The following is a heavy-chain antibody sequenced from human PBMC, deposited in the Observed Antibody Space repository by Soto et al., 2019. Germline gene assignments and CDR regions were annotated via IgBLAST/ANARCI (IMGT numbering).Heavy chain of an antibody. J-gene: IGHJ4*02. CDR2: INAGNGNT. CDR3: ARGAFYFDY. CDR1: GYTFTSYA. V-gene: IGHV1-3*01. Sequence: QVQLVQSGAEVKKPGASVKVSCKASGYTFTSYAMHWVRQAPGQRLEWMGWINAGNGNTKYSQKFQGRVTITRDTSGSTAYMKLRSLRSADTAVYYCARGAFYFDYWGQGTLVPVAS. D-gene: IGHD3-10*01.